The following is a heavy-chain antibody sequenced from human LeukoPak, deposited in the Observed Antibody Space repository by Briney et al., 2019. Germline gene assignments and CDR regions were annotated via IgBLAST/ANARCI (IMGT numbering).Heavy chain of an antibody. J-gene: IGHJ3*02. CDR3: ARGLLTARARDAFDI. D-gene: IGHD7-27*01. Sequence: GASVKVSCKASXYXXTTXGISXXXXXXEQGLEWMGWVSAYNGNTNYAQKXQGRVTMTTDTSANTAYMELGSLRSDDTAVYYCARGLLTARARDAFDIWGQGTMVTVSS. CDR1: XYXXTTXG. CDR2: VSAYNGNT. V-gene: IGHV1-18*01.